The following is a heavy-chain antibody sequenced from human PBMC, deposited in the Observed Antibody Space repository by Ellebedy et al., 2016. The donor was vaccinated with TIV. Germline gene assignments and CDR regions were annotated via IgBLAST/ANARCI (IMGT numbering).Heavy chain of an antibody. V-gene: IGHV1-46*04. CDR2: INPSGGST. CDR1: GYTFSSYY. CDR3: ARQNILTGYPPVYFDY. J-gene: IGHJ4*02. Sequence: AASVKVSCKASGYTFSSYYMHWVRQAPGLGLEWMGIINPSGGSTTYAQNLQGRVTMTRDTSTTTVYMELSSLRSEDTAVYYCARQNILTGYPPVYFDYWGQGTLVTVSS. D-gene: IGHD3-9*01.